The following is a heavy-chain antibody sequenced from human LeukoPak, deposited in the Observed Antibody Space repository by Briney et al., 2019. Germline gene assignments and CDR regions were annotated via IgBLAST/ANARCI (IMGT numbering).Heavy chain of an antibody. D-gene: IGHD5-12*01. CDR1: GDSINKDFYC. Sequence: SETLSLTCTVSGDSINKDFYCWAWIRQPPGKGLEWIGYIYYRGSTSYNPSLKSRVTISVDTSKNQFSLDLSSVTAADTAVYYCARDLISEYSRSHSHFDPWGQGTLVTVSS. CDR2: IYYRGST. CDR3: ARDLISEYSRSHSHFDP. V-gene: IGHV4-61*01. J-gene: IGHJ5*02.